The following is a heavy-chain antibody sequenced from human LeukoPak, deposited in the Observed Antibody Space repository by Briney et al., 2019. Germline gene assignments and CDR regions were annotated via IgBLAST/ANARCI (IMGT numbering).Heavy chain of an antibody. J-gene: IGHJ4*02. D-gene: IGHD6-13*01. CDR1: GFTVSNNY. V-gene: IGHV3-66*01. Sequence: GGSLRLSCAASGFTVSNNYMSWVRQAPGKGLEWVSVIYSGGSTYYADSVQGRFTISRDNSKNTLYLQMNSLRAEDTAVYYCAKAAYSSSWNLYFDDWGQGTLVTVSS. CDR2: IYSGGST. CDR3: AKAAYSSSWNLYFDD.